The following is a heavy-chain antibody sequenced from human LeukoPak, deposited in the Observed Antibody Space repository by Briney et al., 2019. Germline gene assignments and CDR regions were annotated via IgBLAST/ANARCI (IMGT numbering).Heavy chain of an antibody. CDR1: GFTFDDYA. CDR3: AKDMAVVPAGYFDY. Sequence: GGSLRLSCAASGFTFDDYAMHWVRQAPGKGLEWVSGISWNSGSIGYADSVKGRFTISRDNAKNSLYLQMNSLRAEDTALYYCAKDMAVVPAGYFDYWGQGTLVTVSS. CDR2: ISWNSGSI. D-gene: IGHD2-2*01. J-gene: IGHJ4*02. V-gene: IGHV3-9*01.